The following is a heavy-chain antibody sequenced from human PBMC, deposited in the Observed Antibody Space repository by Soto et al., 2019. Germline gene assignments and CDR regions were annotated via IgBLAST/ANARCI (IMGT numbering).Heavy chain of an antibody. Sequence: QVQLVQSGAEVKKPGSSVKVSCKASGGIFSSYAISWVRQAPGQGLEWMGGIIPLFGTTDYAQKFQGRVTITADESTSTAYMELSSLRSEDTAVFYFAIVISARLYYFYAMDVWGQGTTVIVSS. CDR1: GGIFSSYA. CDR3: AIVISARLYYFYAMDV. D-gene: IGHD6-6*01. V-gene: IGHV1-69*01. CDR2: IIPLFGTT. J-gene: IGHJ6*02.